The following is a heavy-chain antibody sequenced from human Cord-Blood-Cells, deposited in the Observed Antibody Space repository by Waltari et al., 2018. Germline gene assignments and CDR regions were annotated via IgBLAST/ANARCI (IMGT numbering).Heavy chain of an antibody. V-gene: IGHV1-2*02. J-gene: IGHJ3*02. D-gene: IGHD6-13*01. Sequence: QVQLVQSGAAVQKPGASVKVSCTASGYTFTGYYMPWVRQAPGQGLEWMGWINPNSGGTNYAQKFQGRVTMTRDTSISTAYMELSRLRSDDTAVYYCARISSSWYAFDIWGQGTMVTVSS. CDR1: GYTFTGYY. CDR2: INPNSGGT. CDR3: ARISSSWYAFDI.